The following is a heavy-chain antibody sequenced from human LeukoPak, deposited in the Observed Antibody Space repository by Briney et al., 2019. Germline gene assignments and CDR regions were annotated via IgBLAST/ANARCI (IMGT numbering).Heavy chain of an antibody. D-gene: IGHD3-3*01. CDR3: ARVLRLRFLEWQLHY. V-gene: IGHV1-8*01. Sequence: ASVKVSCKASGYTFTSYDINWVRQATGQGLEWMGWMNPNSGNTGYAQKFQGRVTMTRNTSISTAYMELGSLRSEDTAVYYCARVLRLRFLEWQLHYWGQGTLVTVSS. CDR2: MNPNSGNT. J-gene: IGHJ4*02. CDR1: GYTFTSYD.